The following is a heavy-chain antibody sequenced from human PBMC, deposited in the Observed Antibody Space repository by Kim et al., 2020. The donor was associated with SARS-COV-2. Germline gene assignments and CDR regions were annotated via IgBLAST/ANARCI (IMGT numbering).Heavy chain of an antibody. D-gene: IGHD3-22*01. CDR3: TRGPYDSSGYYGY. CDR2: IRSKAYGGST. J-gene: IGHJ4*02. CDR1: GFTFGDYA. Sequence: GGSLRLSCTASGFTFGDYAMSWVRQAPGKGLEWVGFIRSKAYGGSTEYAASVKGRFTISRDDSKSIAYLQMNSLKNEDTAVYYCTRGPYDSSGYYGYWGQGTLVTVSS. V-gene: IGHV3-49*04.